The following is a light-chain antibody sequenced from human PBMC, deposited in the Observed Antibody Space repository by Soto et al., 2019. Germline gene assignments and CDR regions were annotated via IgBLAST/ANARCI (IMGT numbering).Light chain of an antibody. CDR1: QSVSTKN. Sequence: EIVLTQSPATLSLAPGDRANLSCRASQSVSTKNLAWYQQKPGQAPRLLIFGASSRATGISDRFSRSGSGTDFSLTISRLQPEDFAVYYCQQFGSSPPYTFGQGTKVEIK. CDR2: GAS. J-gene: IGKJ2*01. CDR3: QQFGSSPPYT. V-gene: IGKV3-20*01.